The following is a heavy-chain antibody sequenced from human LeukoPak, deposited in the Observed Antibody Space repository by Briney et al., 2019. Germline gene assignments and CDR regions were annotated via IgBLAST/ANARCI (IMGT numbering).Heavy chain of an antibody. Sequence: ASVKVSCKASGYTFTSYGISWVRQAPGQGLEWMGWISAYNGNTNYAQKLQGRVTMTTDTPTSTAYMELRGLRSDDTAVYYCARDEQWLVPISRPFYGMDVWGQGTTVTVSS. J-gene: IGHJ6*02. D-gene: IGHD6-19*01. CDR3: ARDEQWLVPISRPFYGMDV. V-gene: IGHV1-18*01. CDR1: GYTFTSYG. CDR2: ISAYNGNT.